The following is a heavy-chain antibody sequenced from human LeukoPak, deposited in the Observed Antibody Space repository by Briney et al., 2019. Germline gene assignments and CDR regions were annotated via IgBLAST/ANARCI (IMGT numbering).Heavy chain of an antibody. J-gene: IGHJ3*02. D-gene: IGHD2-15*01. CDR1: GFTFSDYY. CDR3: AREFCSGANCYPMGAFDM. V-gene: IGHV3-11*04. CDR2: ISSSGGTT. Sequence: PGGSLRLSCAASGFTFSDYYMSWIRQAPGKGLEWVSYISSSGGTTYYADSVKGRFTISRDNAKNSLYLQMNSLRAEDTAVYYCAREFCSGANCYPMGAFDMWGQGTMVTVSS.